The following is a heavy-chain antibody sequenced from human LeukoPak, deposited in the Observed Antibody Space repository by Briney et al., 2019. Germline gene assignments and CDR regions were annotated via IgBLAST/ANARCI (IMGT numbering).Heavy chain of an antibody. CDR2: IYSGGST. CDR1: GFTVSSNY. CDR3: ARTVRTPPYYFDY. D-gene: IGHD4-17*01. J-gene: IGHJ4*02. V-gene: IGHV3-66*01. Sequence: GGSLRLSCAASGFTVSSNYMSWVRQAPGKGLEWVSVIYSGGSTYYADSVKGRFTISRDNSKNTLYLQMDSLRAEDTAVYYCARTVRTPPYYFDYWGQGTLVTVSS.